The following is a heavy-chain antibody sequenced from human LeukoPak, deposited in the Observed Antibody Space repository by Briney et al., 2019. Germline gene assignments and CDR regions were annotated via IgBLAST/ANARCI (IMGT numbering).Heavy chain of an antibody. CDR1: GFTFSNAW. CDR3: TIHYDGSYWYFDL. V-gene: IGHV3-15*01. D-gene: IGHD4-17*01. J-gene: IGHJ2*01. Sequence: GGSLRLSCAASGFTFSNAWMTWVRQAPGKGLEWVGRFKSKSDGGTADYAAPVKGRFTISRDDSKNTLYLQMNSLKTEDTAVYYCTIHYDGSYWYFDLWGRGTLVTVSS. CDR2: FKSKSDGGTA.